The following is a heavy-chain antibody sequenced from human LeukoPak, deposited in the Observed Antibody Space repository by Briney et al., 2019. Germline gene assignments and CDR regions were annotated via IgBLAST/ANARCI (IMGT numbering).Heavy chain of an antibody. V-gene: IGHV1-2*02. CDR3: ARGSSYSGYDLDY. Sequence: ASVKVSCKASGYTFTGYYMHWVRQAPGQGLEWMGWINPNSGGTNYAQKFQGRVTMTRDTSISTAYMELSRLRSNDTAVYYCARGSSYSGYDLDYWGQGTLVTVSS. CDR1: GYTFTGYY. CDR2: INPNSGGT. D-gene: IGHD5-12*01. J-gene: IGHJ4*02.